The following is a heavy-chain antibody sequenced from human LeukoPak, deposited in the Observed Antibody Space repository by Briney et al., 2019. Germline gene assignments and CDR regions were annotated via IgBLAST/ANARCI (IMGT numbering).Heavy chain of an antibody. Sequence: SETLSLTCTVSGGSISSYYWSWIRQPPGKGLEWIGYIYYSGSTNYNPSLKSRVTISVDTSKNQFSLKLSSVTAADTAVYYCARGGPGSYTIFYYYYYMDVWGKGTTVTISS. V-gene: IGHV4-59*01. D-gene: IGHD3-10*01. CDR1: GGSISSYY. J-gene: IGHJ6*03. CDR2: IYYSGST. CDR3: ARGGPGSYTIFYYYYYMDV.